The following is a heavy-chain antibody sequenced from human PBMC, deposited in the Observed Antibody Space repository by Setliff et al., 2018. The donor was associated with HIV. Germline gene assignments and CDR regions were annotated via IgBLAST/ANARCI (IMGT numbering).Heavy chain of an antibody. Sequence: SETLSLTCTVSGGSISSGSYYWSWIRQPAGKGLEWIGRIYTSGSTNYNPSLKSRVTISVDTSKNQFSLKLSSVTAADTAVYYCARRDRYCSSTSCQLDYWGQGTLVTVSS. CDR2: IYTSGST. D-gene: IGHD2-2*01. V-gene: IGHV4-61*02. J-gene: IGHJ4*02. CDR3: ARRDRYCSSTSCQLDY. CDR1: GGSISSGSYY.